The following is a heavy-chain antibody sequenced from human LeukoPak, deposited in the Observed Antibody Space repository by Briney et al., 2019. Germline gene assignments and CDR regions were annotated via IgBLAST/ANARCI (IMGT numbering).Heavy chain of an antibody. Sequence: GASVTVSCKASGYTFTSHAMHWVRQAPGQRLEWMGWINAGNGNTKYSQKFQGRVTITRDTSASTAYMELSSLRSEDTAVYYCARDGLYYDYVDYWGQGTLVTVSS. CDR1: GYTFTSHA. CDR2: INAGNGNT. D-gene: IGHD3-10*01. J-gene: IGHJ4*02. V-gene: IGHV1-3*01. CDR3: ARDGLYYDYVDY.